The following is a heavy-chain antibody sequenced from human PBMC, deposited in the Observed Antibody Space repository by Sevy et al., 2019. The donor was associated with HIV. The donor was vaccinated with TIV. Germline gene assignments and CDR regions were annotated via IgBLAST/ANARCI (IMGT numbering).Heavy chain of an antibody. D-gene: IGHD1-7*01. J-gene: IGHJ3*02. CDR2: IWNDITNK. CDR3: AKDRIWELGDAFDI. CDR1: GFTFSNYG. V-gene: IGHV3-33*06. Sequence: GGSLRLSCVASGFTFSNYGMHWVRQAPGKGLEWVATIWNDITNKYYADSAKGRFTISRDNSKNTLYLQMNNLRAEDTAIYFCAKDRIWELGDAFDIWGQGTMVTVSS.